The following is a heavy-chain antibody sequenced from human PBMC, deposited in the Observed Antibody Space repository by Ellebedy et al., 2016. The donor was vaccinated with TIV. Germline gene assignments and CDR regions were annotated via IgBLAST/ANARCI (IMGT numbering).Heavy chain of an antibody. Sequence: GESLKISXAASGFTVSIYYMSWVRQAPGKGLEWVSILCSGGTTDYADSVRGRFTISRDNSKNTLYLQINSLRAEDTAIYYCARDQGVGWFDSWGQGTLVTVSS. J-gene: IGHJ5*01. CDR1: GFTVSIYY. CDR2: LCSGGTT. V-gene: IGHV3-53*01. CDR3: ARDQGVGWFDS.